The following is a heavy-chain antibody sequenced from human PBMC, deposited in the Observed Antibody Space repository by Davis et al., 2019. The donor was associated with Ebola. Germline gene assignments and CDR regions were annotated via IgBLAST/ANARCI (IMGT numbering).Heavy chain of an antibody. CDR3: ARARYYFDY. Sequence: SQTLSLTCAVYGGSFSGYYWSWIRQPPGKGLEWIGYIYYSGSTKYNPSLKSRVTISVDTSKNQFSLKLSSVTAADTAVYYCARARYYFDYWGQGTLVTVSS. CDR2: IYYSGST. J-gene: IGHJ4*02. CDR1: GGSFSGYY. V-gene: IGHV4-59*01.